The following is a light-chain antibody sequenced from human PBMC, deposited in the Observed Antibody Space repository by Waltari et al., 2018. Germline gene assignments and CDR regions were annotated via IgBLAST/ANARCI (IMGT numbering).Light chain of an antibody. CDR2: DDS. CDR1: SVGRQR. V-gene: IGLV3-21*02. CDR3: QVWDSGSDHVV. J-gene: IGLJ2*01. Sequence: SYVLTQPPSVSVAPGQTARITCGGNSVGRQRVPWYRQRPGQAPVLVVSDDSDRPSGIPERFSASASGNTATLTISGVEAGDEADYYCQVWDSGSDHVVFGGGTKLTVL.